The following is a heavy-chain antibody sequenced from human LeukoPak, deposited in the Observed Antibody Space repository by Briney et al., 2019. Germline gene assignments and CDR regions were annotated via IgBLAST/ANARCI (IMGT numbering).Heavy chain of an antibody. V-gene: IGHV3-9*01. CDR2: ISWNSGSI. CDR3: ARATKSYCSSTSCPKEWFDP. CDR1: GFTFDDYA. Sequence: GGSLRLSCAASGFTFDDYAMHWVRQAPGKGLEWVSGISWNSGSIGYADSVKGRFTISRDNAKNSLYLQMNSLRAEDTAVYYCARATKSYCSSTSCPKEWFDPWGQGTLVTVSS. J-gene: IGHJ5*02. D-gene: IGHD2-2*01.